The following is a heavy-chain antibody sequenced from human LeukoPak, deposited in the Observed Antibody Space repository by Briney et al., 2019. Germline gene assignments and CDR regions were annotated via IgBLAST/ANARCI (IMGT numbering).Heavy chain of an antibody. CDR2: ISGSGGST. CDR3: ARHYYGSGSVDY. Sequence: PGGSLRLSCAASGFTVSSNYMSWVRQAPGKGLEWVSAISGSGGSTYYADSVKGRFTISRDNAKNSVYLQMNSLRDEDTAVYYCARHYYGSGSVDYWGQGTLVTVSS. CDR1: GFTVSSNY. D-gene: IGHD3-10*01. V-gene: IGHV3-23*01. J-gene: IGHJ4*02.